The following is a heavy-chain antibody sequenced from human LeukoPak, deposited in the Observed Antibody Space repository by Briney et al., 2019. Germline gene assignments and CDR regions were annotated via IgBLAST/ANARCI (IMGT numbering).Heavy chain of an antibody. J-gene: IGHJ3*02. V-gene: IGHV3-72*01. CDR3: ARELYYYDSSGYGVDAFDI. CDR2: TRNKANSYTT. CDR1: GFTFSDHY. D-gene: IGHD3-22*01. Sequence: PGGSLRLSCAASGFTFSDHYMDWVRQAPGKGLEWVGRTRNKANSYTTEYAASVKGRFTISRDDSKNSLYLQMNSLKTEDTAVYYCARELYYYDSSGYGVDAFDIWGQGTMVTVSS.